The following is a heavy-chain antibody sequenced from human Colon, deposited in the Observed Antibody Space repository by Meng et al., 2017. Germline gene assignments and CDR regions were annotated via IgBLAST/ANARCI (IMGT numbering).Heavy chain of an antibody. Sequence: VQLQESGPGLVKPSATLFITCRVSGGTISSYYWSWIRQPPGKGLEWIGYISYSGSTNYNPSLKSRVTISVDTSKNRFSLRLSSVTAADTAVYYCARGIAVADNWFDPWGQGTLVTVSS. CDR1: GGTISSYY. J-gene: IGHJ5*02. V-gene: IGHV4-59*01. CDR3: ARGIAVADNWFDP. CDR2: ISYSGST. D-gene: IGHD6-19*01.